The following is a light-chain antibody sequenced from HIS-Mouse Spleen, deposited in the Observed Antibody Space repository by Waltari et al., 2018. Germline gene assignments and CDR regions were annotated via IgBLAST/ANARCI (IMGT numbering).Light chain of an antibody. Sequence: QSALTQPASVSGSPGQSITISCTGTSSDVGGYNYVSWYQQPPGKAPKLMIYEVSKRPSGVSNRFSGSKSGNTASLTISGRQAEDEADYYCSSYTSSSTWVFGGGTKLTVL. CDR1: SSDVGGYNY. CDR2: EVS. CDR3: SSYTSSSTWV. V-gene: IGLV2-14*01. J-gene: IGLJ3*02.